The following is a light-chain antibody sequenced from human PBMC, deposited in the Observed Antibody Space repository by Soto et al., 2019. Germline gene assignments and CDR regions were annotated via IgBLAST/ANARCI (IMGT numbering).Light chain of an antibody. CDR3: QHYNNWPT. CDR1: QSVSSY. CDR2: DAS. J-gene: IGKJ1*01. V-gene: IGKV3-11*01. Sequence: EIVLTQSPATLSLSPGERATLSCRGSQSVSSYLAWYQQKPGQPPRLLIYDASNRATGIPARLRGSGSGTDFTLTISRLQSEDFALYYCQHYNNWPTFGQGTKVDI.